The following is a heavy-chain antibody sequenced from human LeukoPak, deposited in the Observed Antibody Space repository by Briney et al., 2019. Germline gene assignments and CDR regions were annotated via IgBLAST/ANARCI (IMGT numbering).Heavy chain of an antibody. V-gene: IGHV4-30-2*01. CDR1: GGSISSGGYS. D-gene: IGHD5-18*01. CDR3: ARIRYSYYYYYGMDV. Sequence: SQTLSLTCVVSGGSISSGGYSWSWIRQPPGKGLEWIGYIYHSGSTYYNPSLKSRVTISVDRSKNQFSLKLSSVTAADTAVYYCARIRYSYYYYYGMDVWGQGTTVTVSS. CDR2: IYHSGST. J-gene: IGHJ6*02.